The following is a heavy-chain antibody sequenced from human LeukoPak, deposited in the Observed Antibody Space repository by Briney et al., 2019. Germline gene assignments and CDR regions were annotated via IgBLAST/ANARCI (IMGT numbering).Heavy chain of an antibody. CDR1: GGSTNDFY. D-gene: IGHD3-10*01. V-gene: IGHV4-59*12. J-gene: IGHJ5*02. Sequence: SETLSLTCTVSGGSTNDFYWSWIRQPPGKGLEWIGYINYSGTTHYNPSLKSRVTISVDTSKNQFSLKLSSVTAADTAVYYCARGPTYYYGSGSYYFRSRPANWFDPWGQGTLVTVSS. CDR3: ARGPTYYYGSGSYYFRSRPANWFDP. CDR2: INYSGTT.